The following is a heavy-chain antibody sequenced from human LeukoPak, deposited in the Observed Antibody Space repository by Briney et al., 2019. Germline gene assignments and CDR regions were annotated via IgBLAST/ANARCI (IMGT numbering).Heavy chain of an antibody. CDR1: GFTVSSNY. CDR2: IYSGGST. Sequence: GGSLRLSCAASGFTVSSNYMSWVRQAPGKGLEWVSVIYSGGSTYYADSVKGRFTISRDNSKNTLYLQMNSLRAEDTAVYYCARTTQTYYDFWSGYYRRASDYYGMDVWSQGTTVTVSS. V-gene: IGHV3-53*01. CDR3: ARTTQTYYDFWSGYYRRASDYYGMDV. D-gene: IGHD3-3*01. J-gene: IGHJ6*02.